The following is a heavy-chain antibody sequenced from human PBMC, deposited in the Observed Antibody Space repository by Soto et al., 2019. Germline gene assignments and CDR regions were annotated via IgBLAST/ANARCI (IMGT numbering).Heavy chain of an antibody. CDR1: GFNFSTYW. CDR2: INSDGTIT. J-gene: IGHJ5*02. D-gene: IGHD3-3*01. CDR3: AKCANDFWSGYHHRDPDNWFDP. V-gene: IGHV3-74*01. Sequence: EVQLVESGGGLVQPGGCLRLSCEISGFNFSTYWMHWVRQAPGKGVVWVSRINSDGTITDYADSVKGRFTISRDNAKKTLYLEMNSLRAEDTAVYYCAKCANDFWSGYHHRDPDNWFDPWGQGTLVTVSS.